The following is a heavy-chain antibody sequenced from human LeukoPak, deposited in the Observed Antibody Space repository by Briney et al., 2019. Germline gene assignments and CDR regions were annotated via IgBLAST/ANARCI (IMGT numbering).Heavy chain of an antibody. Sequence: AGGSLRLSCAASGFTFSSYSMNWVRQAPGKGLEWVSSISSSSSYIYYADSVKGRFTISRDDAKNSLYLQMNSLRAENTAVYYCARDPPNYYDSTRLGRSDHFDYWGQGTLVTVSS. D-gene: IGHD3-22*01. CDR1: GFTFSSYS. CDR3: ARDPPNYYDSTRLGRSDHFDY. CDR2: ISSSSSYI. V-gene: IGHV3-21*01. J-gene: IGHJ4*02.